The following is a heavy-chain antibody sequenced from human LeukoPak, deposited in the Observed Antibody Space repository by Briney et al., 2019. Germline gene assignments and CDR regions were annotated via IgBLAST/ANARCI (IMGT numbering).Heavy chain of an antibody. Sequence: SETLSLTCAVYGGSFSGYYWSWIRQPPGKGLEWIGEINHSGSTNYNPSLKSRVTISVDTSKNQFSLKLSSVTAADTAVYYCARGRLNLARYFDRRGNWFDPWGQGTLVTVSS. J-gene: IGHJ5*02. D-gene: IGHD3-9*01. V-gene: IGHV4-34*01. CDR2: INHSGST. CDR1: GGSFSGYY. CDR3: ARGRLNLARYFDRRGNWFDP.